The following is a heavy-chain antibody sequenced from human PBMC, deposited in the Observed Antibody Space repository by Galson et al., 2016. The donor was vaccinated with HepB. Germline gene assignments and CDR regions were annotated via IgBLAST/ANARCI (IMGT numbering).Heavy chain of an antibody. CDR3: ARAHDYEGFVYLGGPLAYYYFMDV. Sequence: SLRLSCAASGFTFSRHSMIWVRQAPGKGLEWFSYISPSSTTIYYIDSVKGRFTISRDNANNSLYLQMNSLRDEDTAMYYCARAHDYEGFVYLGGPLAYYYFMDVWGKGTTVTVSS. D-gene: IGHD4-17*01. V-gene: IGHV3-48*02. CDR1: GFTFSRHS. CDR2: ISPSSTTI. J-gene: IGHJ6*03.